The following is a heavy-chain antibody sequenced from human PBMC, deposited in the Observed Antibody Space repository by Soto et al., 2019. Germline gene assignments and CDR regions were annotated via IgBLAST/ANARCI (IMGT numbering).Heavy chain of an antibody. V-gene: IGHV1-58*01. CDR1: GFTFSSTG. Sequence: QMQLVQSGPEVKKPGTSVKVSCKASGFTFSSTGVHWVRQARGQRLEWIGWVAIGSGNTDYAQKFHERVTTSGDVSTTKAYMELSSLRSEDTAEYYCSAGVGYCIGLKSYSEKYYYYGMDVWGQETTVTVSS. J-gene: IGHJ6*02. CDR2: VAIGSGNT. D-gene: IGHD2-15*01. CDR3: SAGVGYCIGLKSYSEKYYYYGMDV.